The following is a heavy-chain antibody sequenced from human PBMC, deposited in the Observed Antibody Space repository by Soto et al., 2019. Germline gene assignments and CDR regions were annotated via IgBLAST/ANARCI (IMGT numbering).Heavy chain of an antibody. J-gene: IGHJ6*02. CDR2: TYYRSKWYN. V-gene: IGHV6-1*01. Sequence: TQTLSLTCAISGDSVSRNIAAWNWIRQSPSRGLEWLGRTYYRSKWYNDYAVSVKSRITINPDTSRNQFSLQLNSVTPEDTAVYYCARDVKYYDFWSGYYTDPCMDVWGQGTTVTVSS. CDR1: GDSVSRNIAA. D-gene: IGHD3-3*01. CDR3: ARDVKYYDFWSGYYTDPCMDV.